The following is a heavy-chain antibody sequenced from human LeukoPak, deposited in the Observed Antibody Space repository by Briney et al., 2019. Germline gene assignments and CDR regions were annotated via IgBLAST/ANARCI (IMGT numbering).Heavy chain of an antibody. V-gene: IGHV3-9*03. J-gene: IGHJ4*02. Sequence: GRSLRLSCAASGFTFGDYAMHWVRQAPGKGLEWVSGISWNSGSIGYADSVKGRFTISRDNAKNSLYLQMNSLRAEDMALYYCAKGGSGYYAPFDYWGQGTLVTVSS. CDR1: GFTFGDYA. CDR3: AKGGSGYYAPFDY. D-gene: IGHD3-22*01. CDR2: ISWNSGSI.